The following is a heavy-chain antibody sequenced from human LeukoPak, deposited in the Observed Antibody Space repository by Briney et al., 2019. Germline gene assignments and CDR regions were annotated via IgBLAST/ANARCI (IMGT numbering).Heavy chain of an antibody. D-gene: IGHD4-17*01. CDR2: IIPIFGTA. Sequence: SVKVSCKASGGTFSSYAISWVRQAPGQGLEWMGGIIPIFGTANYAQKLQGRVTMTTDTSTSTAYMELRSLRSDDTAVYYCARRGGDHTAFDIWGQGTMVTVSS. V-gene: IGHV1-69*05. CDR3: ARRGGDHTAFDI. J-gene: IGHJ3*02. CDR1: GGTFSSYA.